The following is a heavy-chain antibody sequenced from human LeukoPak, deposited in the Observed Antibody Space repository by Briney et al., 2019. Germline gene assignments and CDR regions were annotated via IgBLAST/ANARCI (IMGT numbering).Heavy chain of an antibody. D-gene: IGHD3-22*01. CDR3: VKNYYDSSFYHFFHY. V-gene: IGHV3-23*01. J-gene: IGHJ4*02. CDR1: GFTFSNYN. Sequence: GGSLRLSCAASGFTFSNYNMNWVRQAPGKGLEWVSSISATTSRTNYADSVEGRFTISRDNSKNTLFLQLNSLRVEDTAVYYCVKNYYDSSFYHFFHYWGQGTLVTVSS. CDR2: ISATTSRT.